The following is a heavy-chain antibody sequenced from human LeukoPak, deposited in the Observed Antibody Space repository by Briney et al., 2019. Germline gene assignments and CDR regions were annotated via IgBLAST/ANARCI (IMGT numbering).Heavy chain of an antibody. CDR2: IGGTDGTT. Sequence: GGSLRLSCAASGFAFSRFPMSWVRRAPGKGLEWFSAIGGTDGTTYHADSVKGRFTISRDNTKNTLFLQMNSLRTEDTAVYYCARGVGYPYYFDYWGQGTLVSVSS. V-gene: IGHV3-23*01. J-gene: IGHJ4*02. CDR3: ARGVGYPYYFDY. CDR1: GFAFSRFP. D-gene: IGHD1-26*01.